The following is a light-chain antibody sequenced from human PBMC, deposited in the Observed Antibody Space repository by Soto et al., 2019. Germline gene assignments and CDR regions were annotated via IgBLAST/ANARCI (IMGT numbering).Light chain of an antibody. J-gene: IGLJ2*01. CDR2: GNS. CDR3: QAYDSSLSGGV. CDR1: SSNIGAGYD. V-gene: IGLV1-40*01. Sequence: QSVLTQPPSVSGAPGQRVTISCTGSSSNIGAGYDVHWYQQLPGTAPKLLIYGNSNRPSGVPDRFSGSKSGTSASLAITGLQAEDDADYYGQAYDSSLSGGVFGGGTKLTFL.